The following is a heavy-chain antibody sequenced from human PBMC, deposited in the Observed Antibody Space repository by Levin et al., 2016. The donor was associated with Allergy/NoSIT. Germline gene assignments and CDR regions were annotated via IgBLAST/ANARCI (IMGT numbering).Heavy chain of an antibody. V-gene: IGHV5-10-1*01. CDR2: IDPSNSYS. CDR1: GYTFSSYW. CDR3: ASRAGSGSSYTLDY. J-gene: IGHJ4*02. D-gene: IGHD3-10*01. Sequence: GESLKISCKGSGYTFSSYWISWVRQMPGKGLEWMGRIDPSNSYSKYSPSFQGHVTISADISINTAYLQWSSLEASDTAMYYCASRAGSGSSYTLDYWGLGTQVTVSS.